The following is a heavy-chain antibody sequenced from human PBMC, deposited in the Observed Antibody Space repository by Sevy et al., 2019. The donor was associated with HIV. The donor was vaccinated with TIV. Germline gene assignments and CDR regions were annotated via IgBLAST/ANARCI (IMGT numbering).Heavy chain of an antibody. CDR1: GFTFSSYE. J-gene: IGHJ3*02. CDR3: AGVYRGSSSGDAFDI. CDR2: ISSSGSTI. D-gene: IGHD6-13*01. V-gene: IGHV3-48*03. Sequence: GGSLRLSCAASGFTFSSYEMNWVRQAPGKGLEWVSYISSSGSTIYYADSVKGGFTISRDNAKNSLYLQKISLRAEDTAVDYRAGVYRGSSSGDAFDIWGQGTMVTVSS.